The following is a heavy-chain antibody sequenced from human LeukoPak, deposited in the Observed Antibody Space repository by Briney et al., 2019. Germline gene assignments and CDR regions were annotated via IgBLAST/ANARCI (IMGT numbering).Heavy chain of an antibody. CDR1: GFTFSSYG. CDR3: AKRGYFDY. CDR2: ISYDGSNK. V-gene: IGHV3-30*18. J-gene: IGHJ4*02. Sequence: PGGSLRLSCAASGFTFSSYGMHWVRQAPGKGLEWVAVISYDGSNKYYADSVKGRFTISRDNSKNTLHLQMNSLRAEDTAVYYYAKRGYFDYWGQGTLVTVSS.